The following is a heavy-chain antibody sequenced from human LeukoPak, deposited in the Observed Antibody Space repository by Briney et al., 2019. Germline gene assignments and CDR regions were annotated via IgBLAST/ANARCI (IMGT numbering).Heavy chain of an antibody. V-gene: IGHV3-23*01. D-gene: IGHD5-24*01. CDR2: ISGSGGST. J-gene: IGHJ4*02. CDR1: GFTFSSYA. Sequence: GGSLRLSCAASGFTFSSYAMSWVRQAPGKGLEWVSAISGSGGSTYYADSVKGRFTISRDNSKNTLYLQMNSLRAEDTAVYYCARAQSNQMATKIWGQGILVTVSS. CDR3: ARAQSNQMATKI.